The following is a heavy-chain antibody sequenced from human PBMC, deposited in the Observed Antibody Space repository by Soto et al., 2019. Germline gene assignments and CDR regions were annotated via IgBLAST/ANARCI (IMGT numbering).Heavy chain of an antibody. CDR1: GGSISSGGYY. V-gene: IGHV4-31*03. J-gene: IGHJ6*02. CDR2: IYYSGST. D-gene: IGHD1-26*01. Sequence: PSETLSLTCTVSGGSISSGGYYWSWIRQHPGKGLEWIGYIYYSGSTYYNPSLKSRVTISVDTSKNQFSLKLSPVTAADTAVYYCARDYSGSRGYYYYGMDVWGQGTTVTVS. CDR3: ARDYSGSRGYYYYGMDV.